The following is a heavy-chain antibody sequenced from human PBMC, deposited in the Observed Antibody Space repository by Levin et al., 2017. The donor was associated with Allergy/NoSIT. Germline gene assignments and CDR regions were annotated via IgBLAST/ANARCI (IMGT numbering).Heavy chain of an antibody. Sequence: SQTLSLTCTVSGGSISSYYWSWIRQPPGKGLEWIGYIYYSGSTNYNPSLKSRVTISVDTSKNQFSLKLSSVTAADTAVYYCARVPTVVTPSDYYYYYGMDVWGQGTTVTVSS. V-gene: IGHV4-59*01. J-gene: IGHJ6*02. CDR2: IYYSGST. CDR1: GGSISSYY. D-gene: IGHD4-23*01. CDR3: ARVPTVVTPSDYYYYYGMDV.